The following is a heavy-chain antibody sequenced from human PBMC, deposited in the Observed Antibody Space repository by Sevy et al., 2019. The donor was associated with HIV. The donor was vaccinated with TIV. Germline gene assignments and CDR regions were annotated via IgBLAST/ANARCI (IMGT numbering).Heavy chain of an antibody. D-gene: IGHD2-8*02. V-gene: IGHV3-30*18. Sequence: GGSLRLSCAASGFTFSNYGMHWVRQAPGKGLEWVAIISYDGSNKYYGDSVEGRFTISRDNSKNTLYLQMNSLGVEDTAVYYCAKKDETGEAYWYFDLWGRGTLVTVSS. J-gene: IGHJ2*01. CDR3: AKKDETGEAYWYFDL. CDR2: ISYDGSNK. CDR1: GFTFSNYG.